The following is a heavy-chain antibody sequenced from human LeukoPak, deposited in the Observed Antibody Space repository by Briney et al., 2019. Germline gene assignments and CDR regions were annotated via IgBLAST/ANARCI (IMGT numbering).Heavy chain of an antibody. CDR2: ISYDGSNK. CDR3: AVLGY. V-gene: IGHV3-30-3*01. Sequence: GASLGLSCAASGFTFSSYAMSWVRQAPGKGLEWVAVISYDGSNKYYADSVKGRFTISRDNSKNTLYLQMNSLRAEDTAVYYCAVLGYWGQGTLVTVSS. D-gene: IGHD3-3*02. CDR1: GFTFSSYA. J-gene: IGHJ4*02.